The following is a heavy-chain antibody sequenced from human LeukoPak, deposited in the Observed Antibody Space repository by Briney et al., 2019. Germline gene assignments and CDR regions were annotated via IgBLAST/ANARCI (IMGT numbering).Heavy chain of an antibody. J-gene: IGHJ5*02. CDR3: AKDLHHSDGDSFA. Sequence: PGGSLKLSCEVSGFTFSEYAMAWVRQAPGKGLEWVSTFSLGGGSTYYADSVKGRFTISRDNSKNTLYLQMTSLTAEDTAVYSCAKDLHHSDGDSFAWGQGTLVTVSS. D-gene: IGHD4-17*01. CDR2: FSLGGGST. CDR1: GFTFSEYA. V-gene: IGHV3-23*01.